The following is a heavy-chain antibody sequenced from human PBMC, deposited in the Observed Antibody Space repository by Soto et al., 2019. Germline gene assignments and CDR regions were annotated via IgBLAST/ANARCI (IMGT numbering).Heavy chain of an antibody. CDR3: AREVPRSMRHCFDY. Sequence: PSETLSLTFTVSGGSISGYYWNWLWQPPGKGLEWIVYVYYTQITNYNPSLKSRGTISLGTFKKQCSLNLSSVTAADTAVYYCAREVPRSMRHCFDYWGQGTLVTVSS. CDR2: VYYTQIT. J-gene: IGHJ4*02. V-gene: IGHV4-59*01. CDR1: GGSISGYY.